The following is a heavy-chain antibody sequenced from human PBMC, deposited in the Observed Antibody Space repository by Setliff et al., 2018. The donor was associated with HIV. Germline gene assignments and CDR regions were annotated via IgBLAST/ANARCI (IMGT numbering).Heavy chain of an antibody. J-gene: IGHJ5*02. Sequence: ASVKVSCKASGYTFTSYGISWVRQAPGQGLEWMGWISAYNGNTYYAQKLQGRVTMTTDTSTSTAYMELRSLRSDDTAVYYCARLVAAAGKTGWFDPWGQGTRVTVSS. D-gene: IGHD6-13*01. CDR2: ISAYNGNT. CDR1: GYTFTSYG. V-gene: IGHV1-18*01. CDR3: ARLVAAAGKTGWFDP.